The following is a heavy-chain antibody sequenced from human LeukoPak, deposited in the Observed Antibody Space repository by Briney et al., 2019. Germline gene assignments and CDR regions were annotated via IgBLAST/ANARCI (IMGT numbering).Heavy chain of an antibody. D-gene: IGHD6-13*01. CDR2: IKHDGSET. CDR3: ASYYSSTHDY. J-gene: IGHJ4*02. Sequence: GGSLRLSCATSGFTFSSIWMSWVRQAPGKGLEWVANIKHDGSETNYVDSVKGRFTISRDNAKNSLHLQMNSLRVEDTAVYYCASYYSSTHDYWGQGTLVTVSS. CDR1: GFTFSSIW. V-gene: IGHV3-7*02.